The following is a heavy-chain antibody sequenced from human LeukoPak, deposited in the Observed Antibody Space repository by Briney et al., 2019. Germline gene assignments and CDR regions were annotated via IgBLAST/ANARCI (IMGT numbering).Heavy chain of an antibody. CDR2: VYYSGNT. J-gene: IGHJ4*02. V-gene: IGHV4-39*07. CDR3: ARGLWGSLLWFGAGYFDY. CDR1: GGSISSGSYY. D-gene: IGHD3-10*01. Sequence: SETLSLTCTVSGGSISSGSYYWGWVRQSPGKGLEWIGSVYYSGNTYYIPSLKSRITISRDTSKNQFSLKLTSVTAADTAVYYCARGLWGSLLWFGAGYFDYWGQGTLVTVSS.